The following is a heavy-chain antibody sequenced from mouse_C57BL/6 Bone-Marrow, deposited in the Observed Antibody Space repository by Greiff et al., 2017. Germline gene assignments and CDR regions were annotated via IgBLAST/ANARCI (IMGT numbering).Heavy chain of an antibody. CDR2: IDPSDSYT. CDR3: ARLYYGSSYLYAMDY. D-gene: IGHD1-1*01. Sequence: VQLQQPGAELVRPGTSVKLSCKASGYTFTSYWMHWVKQRPGQGLEWIGVIDPSDSYTNYNQKFKGKATLTVDTSSSTAYMQLSSLTSEDSAVYYCARLYYGSSYLYAMDYWGQGTSVTVSS. V-gene: IGHV1-59*01. J-gene: IGHJ4*01. CDR1: GYTFTSYW.